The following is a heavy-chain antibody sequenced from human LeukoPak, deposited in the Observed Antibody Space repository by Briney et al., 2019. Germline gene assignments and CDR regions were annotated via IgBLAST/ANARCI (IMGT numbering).Heavy chain of an antibody. J-gene: IGHJ6*03. V-gene: IGHV3-15*01. Sequence: PGGSLRLSCAASGFTFRNAWMNWVRQAPGKGLEWVGRIKSKTDGGTTDYTAPVKGRFTISRDDSKNTLYLQMNSLKTEDTAVYYCTTVGGTVTKELYYYYYYMDVWGKGTTVTISS. CDR2: IKSKTDGGTT. CDR1: GFTFRNAW. D-gene: IGHD4-17*01. CDR3: TTVGGTVTKELYYYYYYMDV.